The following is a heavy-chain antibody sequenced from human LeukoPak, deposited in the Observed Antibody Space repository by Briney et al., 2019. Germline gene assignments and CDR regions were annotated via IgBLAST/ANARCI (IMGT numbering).Heavy chain of an antibody. D-gene: IGHD5-12*01. J-gene: IGHJ5*02. CDR2: IIPFLDTS. Sequence: SVKVSCKASGGTFSKYALSWVRQAPGQGLEWMGAIIPFLDTSNYPPKFQDRVTITTDESTSTAYMDLSSLRSDDTAVYYCARAQAGNYDWPLDLWGLGTLVTVSS. V-gene: IGHV1-69*05. CDR1: GGTFSKYA. CDR3: ARAQAGNYDWPLDL.